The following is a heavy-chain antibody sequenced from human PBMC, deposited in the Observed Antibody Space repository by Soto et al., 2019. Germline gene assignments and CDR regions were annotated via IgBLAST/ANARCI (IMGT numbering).Heavy chain of an antibody. V-gene: IGHV1-69*02. CDR2: IIPILGIA. D-gene: IGHD3-22*01. Sequence: GASVKVSSKASGGTFSSYTISWVRQAPGQGLEWMGRIIPILGIANYAQKFQGRVTITADKSTSTAYMELSSLRSEDTAVYYCASRYYDSSGYQGVYWGQGTLVTVSS. J-gene: IGHJ4*02. CDR3: ASRYYDSSGYQGVY. CDR1: GGTFSSYT.